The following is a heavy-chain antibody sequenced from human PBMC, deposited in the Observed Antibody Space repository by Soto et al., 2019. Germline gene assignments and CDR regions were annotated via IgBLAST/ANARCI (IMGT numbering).Heavy chain of an antibody. CDR2: IIPIFGTA. Sequence: SVKVSCKASGGTFSSYAISWVRQAPGQGLEWMGGIIPIFGTANYAQKFQGRVTITADESTSTAYRELSSLRSEDTAVYYCASPSIVAVPLSLYYYYYGMDGWGRGTTVTVCS. CDR1: GGTFSSYA. CDR3: ASPSIVAVPLSLYYYYYGMDG. D-gene: IGHD2-2*01. J-gene: IGHJ6*02. V-gene: IGHV1-69*13.